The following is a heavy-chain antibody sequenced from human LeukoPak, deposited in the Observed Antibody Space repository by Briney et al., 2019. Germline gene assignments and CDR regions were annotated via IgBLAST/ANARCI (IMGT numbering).Heavy chain of an antibody. Sequence: RGESLKISCKGSGYSFTSYWIGWVRQMPGKGLEWMGIIYPGDSDTRYSPSFQGQVTISADKSIRTAYLQWSSLKASDTAMYYCARQDNSGWPRPGSHWGQGTLVIVSS. CDR1: GYSFTSYW. J-gene: IGHJ4*02. CDR2: IYPGDSDT. CDR3: ARQDNSGWPRPGSH. D-gene: IGHD6-19*01. V-gene: IGHV5-51*01.